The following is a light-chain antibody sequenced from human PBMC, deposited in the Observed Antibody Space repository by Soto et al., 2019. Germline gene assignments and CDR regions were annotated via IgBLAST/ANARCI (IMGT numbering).Light chain of an antibody. V-gene: IGLV2-11*01. J-gene: IGLJ1*01. CDR2: EVS. Sequence: ALTQPRSVSGSPGQSVTISCTASGRDVGGFTYVSWYQQRPGKAPKLIIYEVSKRPSGVPDRLSGFKYGNTASLTVSGLQAEDEADYYCSSYAGNSRYVFGTGTQLTVL. CDR3: SSYAGNSRYV. CDR1: GRDVGGFTY.